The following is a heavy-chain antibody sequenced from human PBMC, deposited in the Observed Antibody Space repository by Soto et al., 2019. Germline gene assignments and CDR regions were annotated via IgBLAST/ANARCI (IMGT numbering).Heavy chain of an antibody. Sequence: GGSMRLSCAASGFTFRSYAIHWVRQAPGKGLEWVAVISRDGTNKYYVDSVKGRFTISRDNSKDTVYLQMNSLRDEDSAMFYCARSRSGAVADSFDFWGQGILVTVSS. CDR3: ARSRSGAVADSFDF. CDR1: GFTFRSYA. D-gene: IGHD3-10*01. V-gene: IGHV3-30*04. J-gene: IGHJ4*02. CDR2: ISRDGTNK.